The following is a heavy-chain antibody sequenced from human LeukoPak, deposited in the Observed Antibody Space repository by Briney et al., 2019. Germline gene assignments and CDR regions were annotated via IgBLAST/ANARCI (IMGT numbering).Heavy chain of an antibody. Sequence: PGGSLRLSCAASGFTFSSYGMHWVRQAPGKGLEWVAVISYDGSNKYYADSVKGRFTISRDNSKNTLYLQMNSLRAEDTAVYYCAKARDGYNSNDYWGQGTLVTVSS. CDR3: AKARDGYNSNDY. V-gene: IGHV3-30*18. J-gene: IGHJ4*02. CDR1: GFTFSSYG. CDR2: ISYDGSNK. D-gene: IGHD5-24*01.